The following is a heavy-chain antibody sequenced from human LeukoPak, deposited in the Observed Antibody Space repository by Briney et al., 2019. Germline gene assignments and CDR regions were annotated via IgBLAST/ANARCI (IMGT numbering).Heavy chain of an antibody. Sequence: PGGSLRLSCAASGFTFSSYTMSWVRQAPGKGPEWVSAISGSGSSTVYADSVKGRFAISRDNSKNTLWMQMNSLRVEDTAVYYCAQVGGWGTMVTSPNYWGQGTVATVSS. CDR2: ISGSGSST. CDR3: AQVGGWGTMVTSPNY. V-gene: IGHV3-23*01. D-gene: IGHD4-17*01. CDR1: GFTFSSYT. J-gene: IGHJ4*02.